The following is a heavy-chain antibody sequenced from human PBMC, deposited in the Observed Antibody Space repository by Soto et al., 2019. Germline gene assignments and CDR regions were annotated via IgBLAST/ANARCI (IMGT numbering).Heavy chain of an antibody. J-gene: IGHJ5*01. CDR3: ARTVTGTTGLFDP. Sequence: SETLSLTCTVSGGSISSSSYYWGWIRQPPGKGLEWIGSIYYSGSTYYNPSLKSRVTISVDTSKNQFSLKLSSVTAADTAVYYRARTVTGTTGLFDPWGQGNLVNVSS. CDR2: IYYSGST. CDR1: GGSISSSSYY. D-gene: IGHD1-7*01. V-gene: IGHV4-39*01.